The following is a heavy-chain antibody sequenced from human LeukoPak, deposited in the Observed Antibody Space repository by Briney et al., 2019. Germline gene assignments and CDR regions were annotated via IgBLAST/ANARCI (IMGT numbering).Heavy chain of an antibody. Sequence: ASVKVSCKASGYTFTGYYIHWVRQAPGQGLEWMGWINPNSGGTNYAQKFQGRVTMTRDTSISTAYMELSRLRSDDTAVYYCARDRYIVAKMGKRYWGQGTLVTVSS. CDR2: INPNSGGT. CDR3: ARDRYIVAKMGKRY. CDR1: GYTFTGYY. V-gene: IGHV1-2*02. D-gene: IGHD5-12*01. J-gene: IGHJ4*02.